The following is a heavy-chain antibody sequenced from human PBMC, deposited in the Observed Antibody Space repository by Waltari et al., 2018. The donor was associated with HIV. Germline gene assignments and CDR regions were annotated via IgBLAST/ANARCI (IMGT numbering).Heavy chain of an antibody. J-gene: IGHJ4*02. V-gene: IGHV4-31*03. Sequence: QVQLQESRPGPVKPSPTLSPPCTVSGASTRRGCYHWSRLRQPPGKGLEWIGYIYYSGSTYYNPSLKSRVTISIDTSKNQFSLNLNSVTAADTAVYYCARSGSYFNVGDYWGQGTQVTVSS. CDR2: IYYSGST. CDR3: ARSGSYFNVGDY. D-gene: IGHD3-10*01. CDR1: GASTRRGCYH.